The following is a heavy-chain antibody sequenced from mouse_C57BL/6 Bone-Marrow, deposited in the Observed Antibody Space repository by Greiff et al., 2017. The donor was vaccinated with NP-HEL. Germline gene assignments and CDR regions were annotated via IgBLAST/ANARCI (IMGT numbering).Heavy chain of an antibody. V-gene: IGHV3-6*01. CDR1: GYSITSGYY. D-gene: IGHD2-4*01. CDR2: ISYDGSN. CDR3: ARDRRLRGYFDY. Sequence: EVQVVESGPGLVKPSQSLSLTCSVTGYSITSGYYWNWIRQFPGNKLEWMGYISYDGSNNYNPSLKNRISITRDTSKNQFFLKLNSVTTEDTATYYCARDRRLRGYFDYWGQGTTLTVSS. J-gene: IGHJ2*01.